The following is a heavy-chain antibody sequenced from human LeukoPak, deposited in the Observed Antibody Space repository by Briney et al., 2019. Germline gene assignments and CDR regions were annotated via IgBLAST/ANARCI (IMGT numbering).Heavy chain of an antibody. Sequence: GGSRRLSCAASGFTFSSYGMHWVRQAPGKGLEWVAVISYVGSNKYYADSVKGRFTISRDNSKNTLYLQMNSLRAEDTAVYYCAKVGNPEKYYYYYYGMDVWGQGTTVTVSS. J-gene: IGHJ6*02. CDR1: GFTFSSYG. CDR2: ISYVGSNK. CDR3: AKVGNPEKYYYYYYGMDV. V-gene: IGHV3-30*18. D-gene: IGHD1-14*01.